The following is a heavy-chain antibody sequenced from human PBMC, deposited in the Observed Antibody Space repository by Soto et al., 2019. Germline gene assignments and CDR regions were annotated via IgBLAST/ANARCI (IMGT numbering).Heavy chain of an antibody. CDR2: ISRYGDFT. V-gene: IGHV3-23*01. CDR1: GFTFNIYA. Sequence: EVQLLESGGDSIQPGGSLRLSCAASGFTFNIYAMTWVRQAPGKGLEWVSAISRYGDFTYYADSVEGRFTISRDNSKNTPYLQMNSLRAEDTAVYYCAKDRYLDHDSRGYLFDNWGQGTLVTVSS. D-gene: IGHD3-22*01. J-gene: IGHJ4*02. CDR3: AKDRYLDHDSRGYLFDN.